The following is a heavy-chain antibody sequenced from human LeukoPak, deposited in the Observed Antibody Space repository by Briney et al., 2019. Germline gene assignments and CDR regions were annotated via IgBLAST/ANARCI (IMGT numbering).Heavy chain of an antibody. J-gene: IGHJ4*02. D-gene: IGHD3-22*01. V-gene: IGHV4-38-2*02. CDR3: ARVPHSVEGSMKAVFIHYFDY. CDR2: IYHSGNT. CDR1: DYSISSGYY. Sequence: KPSETLSLTCTVSDYSISSGYYWGWIRQPPGKGLEWIGGIYHSGNTYYNPSLKSRVTISVDTSKNQFSLKLSSVTAADTAVYYCARVPHSVEGSMKAVFIHYFDYWGQGSLVTVSS.